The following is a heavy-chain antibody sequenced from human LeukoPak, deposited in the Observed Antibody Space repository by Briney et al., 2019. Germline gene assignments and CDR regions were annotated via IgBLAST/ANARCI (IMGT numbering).Heavy chain of an antibody. Sequence: GGSLRLSCAASGFTVSSNYMSWVRQAPGKGLEWVSVIYSGGGTYYADSVKGRFTISRDNSKNTLYLQMNSLRAEDTAVYYCARGDDYGDPMDYWGQGTLVTVSS. CDR1: GFTVSSNY. CDR2: IYSGGGT. J-gene: IGHJ4*02. V-gene: IGHV3-66*02. CDR3: ARGDDYGDPMDY. D-gene: IGHD4-17*01.